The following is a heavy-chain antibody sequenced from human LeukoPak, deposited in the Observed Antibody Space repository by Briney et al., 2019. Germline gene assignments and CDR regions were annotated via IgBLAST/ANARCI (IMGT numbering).Heavy chain of an antibody. CDR3: ARDKGIRFLEFVGDY. Sequence: GGSLRLSGAASGFTFSSYAMHWVRQAPGKGLEYVSAISSNGGSTYYANSVKGRFTISRDNSKNTLYLQMGSLRAEDMAVYYCARDKGIRFLEFVGDYWGQGTLVTVSS. CDR2: ISSNGGST. J-gene: IGHJ4*02. CDR1: GFTFSSYA. D-gene: IGHD3-3*01. V-gene: IGHV3-64*01.